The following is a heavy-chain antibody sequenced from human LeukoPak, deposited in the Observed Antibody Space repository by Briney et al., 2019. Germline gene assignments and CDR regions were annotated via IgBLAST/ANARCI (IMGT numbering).Heavy chain of an antibody. J-gene: IGHJ5*02. V-gene: IGHV3-74*01. Sequence: GGSLRLSCAASGFTFSSYWMHWVRQAPGKGLVWVSRINSDGSSTSHADSVKGRFTISRDNAKNTLYLQMNSLRAEDTAVYYCARAPYYDFWSGYGWFDPWGQGTLVTVSS. CDR3: ARAPYYDFWSGYGWFDP. CDR1: GFTFSSYW. D-gene: IGHD3-3*01. CDR2: INSDGSST.